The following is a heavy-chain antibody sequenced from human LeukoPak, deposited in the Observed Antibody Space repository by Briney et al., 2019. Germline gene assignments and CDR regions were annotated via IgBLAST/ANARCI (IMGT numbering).Heavy chain of an antibody. V-gene: IGHV3-23*01. D-gene: IGHD3-10*02. Sequence: GGSLRLSCAASGFTFSSYSMHGVRQAPGKGLEGVSTISGSGSSSYFSDSVKGLFTISRDNSKNTLDLQMNRLRAEDTAVYYCAKRAHFPMSTDSFDYWGQGALVTVSS. J-gene: IGHJ4*02. CDR1: GFTFSSYS. CDR3: AKRAHFPMSTDSFDY. CDR2: ISGSGSSS.